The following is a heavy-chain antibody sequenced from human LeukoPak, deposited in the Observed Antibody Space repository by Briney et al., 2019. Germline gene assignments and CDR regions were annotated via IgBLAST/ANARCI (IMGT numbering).Heavy chain of an antibody. CDR2: IYNSVTT. D-gene: IGHD4-17*01. V-gene: IGHV4-59*11. CDR1: GGSISNHY. CDR3: AREDPQTTVPEGMDV. J-gene: IGHJ6*02. Sequence: SETLSLTCTVSGGSISNHYWSWIRQPPGKGLEWIGYIYNSVTTNYNPSLKSRVTISVDTSKNQFSLKLTSVTAADTAVYYCAREDPQTTVPEGMDVWGQGTTVIVSS.